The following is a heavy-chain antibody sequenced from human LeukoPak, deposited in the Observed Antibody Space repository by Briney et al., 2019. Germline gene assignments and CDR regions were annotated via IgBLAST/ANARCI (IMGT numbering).Heavy chain of an antibody. CDR1: GFTFSSYG. CDR2: IRYDGSDK. D-gene: IGHD3-22*01. Sequence: GGSLRLSCAASGFTFSSYGMHWVRQAPGKGLEWVAFIRYDGSDKYYADSLKGRFTISRDNSKNTLYLQMNSLRAEDTALYYCAKDTGYYYDSSNYWVWGQGTLVTVSS. CDR3: AKDTGYYYDSSNYWV. V-gene: IGHV3-30*02. J-gene: IGHJ4*02.